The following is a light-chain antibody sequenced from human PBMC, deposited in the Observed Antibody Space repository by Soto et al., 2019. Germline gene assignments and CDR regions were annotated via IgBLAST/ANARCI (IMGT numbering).Light chain of an antibody. CDR2: ATF. Sequence: DIQLTQSPSSLSASVGDTVTITCRASQSIDTYLHWYQQKPGKVPRVLIYATFNLQSGVPSRFSGSGSGRDFSLTISSLQAEDFATYYCQQSYGIPYTFGQGTKLEIK. CDR3: QQSYGIPYT. J-gene: IGKJ2*01. V-gene: IGKV1-39*01. CDR1: QSIDTY.